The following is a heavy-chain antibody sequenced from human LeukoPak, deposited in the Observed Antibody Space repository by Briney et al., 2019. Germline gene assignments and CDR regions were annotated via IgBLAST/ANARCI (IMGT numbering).Heavy chain of an antibody. CDR1: GFAFTTYT. V-gene: IGHV3-48*01. J-gene: IGHJ6*03. CDR3: ARDQGYYYYYMDV. CDR2: ISSSGTTI. Sequence: GGSLRLSCAASGFAFTTYTMNWVRQAPGKGLEWVSYISSSGTTIYYADSVRGRFTISRDNAKNSLYVQMNSLRAEDTAIYYCARDQGYYYYYMDVWGKGTTVTVSS.